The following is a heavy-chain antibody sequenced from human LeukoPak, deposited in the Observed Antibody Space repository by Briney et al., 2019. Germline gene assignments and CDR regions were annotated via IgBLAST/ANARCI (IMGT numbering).Heavy chain of an antibody. D-gene: IGHD4-11*01. V-gene: IGHV1-2*02. CDR2: INPNSGGT. CDR1: GYTFTDYY. CDR3: ARDAIVRDYSNSDY. Sequence: ASVKVSCKASGYTFTDYYIHWVRQAPGQGLEWMGWINPNSGGTNYAQKFQGRVTMTRDTSISTAYMELSSLTSDDTAVYYCARDAIVRDYSNSDYWGQGTLVSVSS. J-gene: IGHJ4*02.